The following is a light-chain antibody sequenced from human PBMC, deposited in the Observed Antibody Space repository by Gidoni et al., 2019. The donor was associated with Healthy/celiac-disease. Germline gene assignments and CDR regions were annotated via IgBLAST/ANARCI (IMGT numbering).Light chain of an antibody. Sequence: ETLMTQSPATLSVSPGERATLSCRASQSINTNLAWYQQKPGQAPRLLIYGASTRATGIPARFSGSGSGTEFTLTISSLQSEDLAVYYCQQYHNWPPITFGQGTRLDIK. V-gene: IGKV3-15*01. CDR2: GAS. CDR3: QQYHNWPPIT. J-gene: IGKJ5*01. CDR1: QSINTN.